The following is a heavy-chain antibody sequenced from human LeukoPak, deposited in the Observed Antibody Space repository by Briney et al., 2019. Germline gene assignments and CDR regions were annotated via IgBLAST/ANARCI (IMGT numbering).Heavy chain of an antibody. CDR1: GFTFSSYS. CDR2: ISSSSSYI. J-gene: IGHJ4*02. V-gene: IGHV3-21*01. CDR3: ARDGDYGDYGFYY. Sequence: GGSLRLSCAASGFTFSSYSMNWVRQAPGKGLEWVSSISSSSSYIYYADSVKGRFTISRDNAKNSLYLQMNSLRAEDTAVYYCARDGDYGDYGFYYWGQGTLVTVSS. D-gene: IGHD4-17*01.